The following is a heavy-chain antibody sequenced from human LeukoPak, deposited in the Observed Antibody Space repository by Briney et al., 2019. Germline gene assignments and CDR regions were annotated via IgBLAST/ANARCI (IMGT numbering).Heavy chain of an antibody. CDR2: LYKNGNT. CDR1: GFSVSTNH. Sequence: GGSLRLSCAASGFSVSTNHMSWVRQAPGRGLEWVSHLYKNGNTNYTDSVEGRLTISRDSSNNILFLQMNNLRAEDSAVYYCARVLGTTDYFDYWGQGTLVAVSS. D-gene: IGHD7-27*01. CDR3: ARVLGTTDYFDY. V-gene: IGHV3-53*01. J-gene: IGHJ4*02.